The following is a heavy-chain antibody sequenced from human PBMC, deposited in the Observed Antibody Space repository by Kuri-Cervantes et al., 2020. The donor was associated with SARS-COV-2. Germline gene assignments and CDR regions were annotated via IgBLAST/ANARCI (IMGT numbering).Heavy chain of an antibody. CDR1: GYTFTGYY. CDR3: ARSTPFRRLMVISQGGAFDI. CDR2: INPNSGGT. V-gene: IGHV1-2*04. D-gene: IGHD2-8*01. J-gene: IGHJ3*02. Sequence: ASGKVSCKASGYTFTGYYMHWVRQAPGQGLEWMGWINPNSGGTNYAQKFQGWVTMTRETSISTVYMELSRLRSDDTAVYYCARSTPFRRLMVISQGGAFDIWGQGTMVTVSS.